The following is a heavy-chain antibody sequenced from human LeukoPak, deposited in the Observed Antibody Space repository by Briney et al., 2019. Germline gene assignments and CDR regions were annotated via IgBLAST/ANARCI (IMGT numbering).Heavy chain of an antibody. D-gene: IGHD3-9*01. CDR1: GFTCSSYG. Sequence: GGSLRLSCAASGFTCSSYGMHWVRQAPGKGLEWVAFIRYDGSNKYYADSVKGRFTISRDNSKNTLYLQMNSLRAEDTAVYYCARDMGDILTGYHNWYFDVWGRGTLVTVSS. CDR3: ARDMGDILTGYHNWYFDV. V-gene: IGHV3-30*02. J-gene: IGHJ2*01. CDR2: IRYDGSNK.